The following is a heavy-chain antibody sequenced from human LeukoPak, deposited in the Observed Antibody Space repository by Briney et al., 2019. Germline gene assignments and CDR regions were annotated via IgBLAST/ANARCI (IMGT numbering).Heavy chain of an antibody. D-gene: IGHD1-1*01. CDR3: ATQRGEDRVPFSPTGN. CDR1: GGSISGYY. CDR2: IYESGST. V-gene: IGHV4-59*08. Sequence: SETLSLTCTVSGGSISGYYWSWLRQPPGKELEWIGYIYESGSTDYNPSLKSRVTISVDTSKNQFSLRLSSVTAADTAVYYCATQRGEDRVPFSPTGNWGRGTLVTVSS. J-gene: IGHJ4*02.